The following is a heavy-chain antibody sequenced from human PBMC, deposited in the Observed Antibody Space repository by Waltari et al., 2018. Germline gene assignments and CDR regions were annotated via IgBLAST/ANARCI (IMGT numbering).Heavy chain of an antibody. J-gene: IGHJ4*02. V-gene: IGHV3-13*01. CDR3: ARDLGAAADH. D-gene: IGHD6-13*01. CDR2: IGTGCDA. Sequence: EVQLVQSGGGFVQPGGSLRLSCAGSGFAFRSSVMYWVRQDPGKGLEWGSAIGTGCDAYYADSVRGRFTTSRDNAKNSLYLQMISLRAEDMAVYYCARDLGAAADHWGQGTLVTVSS. CDR1: GFAFRSSV.